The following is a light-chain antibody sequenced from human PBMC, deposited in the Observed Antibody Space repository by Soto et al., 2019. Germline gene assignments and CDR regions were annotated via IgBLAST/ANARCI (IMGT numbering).Light chain of an antibody. CDR3: SSYTSSSTLV. V-gene: IGLV2-14*01. CDR2: DVS. J-gene: IGLJ2*01. Sequence: ALTQPASVSGSPGQSITLSCTGTSSDVGAYNYVSWYQQHPGKAPKLMIYDVSNRPSGVSNRFSGSKSGNTASLTISGLQAEDEADYYCSSYTSSSTLVFGGGT. CDR1: SSDVGAYNY.